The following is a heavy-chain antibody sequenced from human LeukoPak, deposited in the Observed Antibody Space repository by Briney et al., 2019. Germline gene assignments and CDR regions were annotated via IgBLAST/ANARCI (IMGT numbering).Heavy chain of an antibody. CDR3: AKNSGGTCYSHLDY. CDR1: GFTFSSYG. CDR2: ISGSGGST. V-gene: IGHV3-23*01. J-gene: IGHJ4*02. D-gene: IGHD2-15*01. Sequence: GGSLRLSCAASGFTFSSYGMTWVRQAPGKGLEWVSGISGSGGSTYYEDSVKGRFTISRDNSRNTLYLQMKSLRAEDTAVYYCAKNSGGTCYSHLDYGGQGTLVTVSS.